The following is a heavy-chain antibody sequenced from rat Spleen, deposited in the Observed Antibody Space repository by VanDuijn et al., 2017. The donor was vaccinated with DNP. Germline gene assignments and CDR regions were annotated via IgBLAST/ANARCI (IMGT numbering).Heavy chain of an antibody. J-gene: IGHJ2*01. Sequence: EVQLVESGGGLVQPGRSLKLSCAASGFIFSDYYIAWVRQAPKKGLEWVASISYDGGSTYYRDSVKGRFTISRDNAKSTLYLQMDSLRSEDTATYYCASSYSSYIFDYWGQGVMVTVSS. CDR2: ISYDGGST. V-gene: IGHV5-7*01. D-gene: IGHD1-2*01. CDR1: GFIFSDYY. CDR3: ASSYSSYIFDY.